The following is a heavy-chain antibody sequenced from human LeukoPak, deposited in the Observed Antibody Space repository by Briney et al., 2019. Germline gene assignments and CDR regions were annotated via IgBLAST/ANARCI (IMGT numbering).Heavy chain of an antibody. CDR1: GFTFSSYW. CDR2: IKQDGSEK. CDR3: ARSEDSSGYYYEFDY. Sequence: GGSLRLSCAASGFTFSSYWMSWVRQAPGKGLEWVANIKQDGSEKYYVDSVKGRFTISRDNAKNSLYLQMNSLRAEDTAVYYCARSEDSSGYYYEFDYWGQGTLVTVSS. D-gene: IGHD3-22*01. J-gene: IGHJ4*02. V-gene: IGHV3-7*01.